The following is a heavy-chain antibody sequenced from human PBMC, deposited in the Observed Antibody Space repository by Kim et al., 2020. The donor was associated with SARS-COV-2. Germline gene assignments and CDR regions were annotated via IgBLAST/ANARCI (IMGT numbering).Heavy chain of an antibody. CDR3: ARLGIIAARRSWFDP. D-gene: IGHD6-6*01. Sequence: GESLKISCKGSGYSFTSYWIGWVRQMPGKGLEWMGIIYPGDSDTRYSPSFQGQVTISADKSISTAYLQWSSLKASDTAMYYCARLGIIAARRSWFDPWGQGTLVTVSS. V-gene: IGHV5-51*01. CDR1: GYSFTSYW. CDR2: IYPGDSDT. J-gene: IGHJ5*02.